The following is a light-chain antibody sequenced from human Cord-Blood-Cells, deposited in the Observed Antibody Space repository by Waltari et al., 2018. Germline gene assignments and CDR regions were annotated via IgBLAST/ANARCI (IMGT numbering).Light chain of an antibody. CDR3: QQRSNWPST. CDR1: QSVSSY. Sequence: IVLPQSPATLPLSPGERATLTCRASQSVSSYLAWYQQKPGQAPRLLIYDAANRATGIPARFSGSGSGTDFTLTISSLEPEDFAVYYCQQRSNWPSTFGQGTRLEIK. CDR2: DAA. J-gene: IGKJ5*01. V-gene: IGKV3-11*01.